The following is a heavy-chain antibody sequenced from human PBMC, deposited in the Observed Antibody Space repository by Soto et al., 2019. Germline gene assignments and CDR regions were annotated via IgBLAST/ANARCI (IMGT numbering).Heavy chain of an antibody. CDR2: INTKTGGT. CDR1: GYIFTGYY. CDR3: ARANTAVLTGYYFAMDV. Sequence: ASVKVSCKASGYIFTGYYIQWVRQAPGQGLEWMGWINTKTGGTKYAQKFQGRVTMTRDTSINTAYMEVSRRRGDDTALYYCARANTAVLTGYYFAMDVWGEGTTVTVSS. V-gene: IGHV1-2*02. D-gene: IGHD6-13*01. J-gene: IGHJ6*04.